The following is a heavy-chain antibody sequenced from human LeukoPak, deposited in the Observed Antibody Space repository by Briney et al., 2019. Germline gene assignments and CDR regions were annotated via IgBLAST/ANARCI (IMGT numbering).Heavy chain of an antibody. J-gene: IGHJ4*02. D-gene: IGHD5-24*01. CDR2: ISAYNGDT. CDR1: GYTFTSYG. V-gene: IGHV1-18*01. CDR3: ARLAKMTAINTYYFDY. Sequence: ASVKVSCKASGYTFTSYGISWVRQAPGQGLEWMGWISAYNGDTNYAQKLQGRVTMTTDTSTSTAYMELRSLRSDDTAVYYCARLAKMTAINTYYFDYWGQGTLVTVSS.